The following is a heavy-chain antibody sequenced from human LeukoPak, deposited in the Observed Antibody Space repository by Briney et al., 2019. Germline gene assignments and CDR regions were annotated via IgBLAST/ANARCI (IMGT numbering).Heavy chain of an antibody. D-gene: IGHD1-26*01. CDR1: GFTFSSYG. CDR3: ARGRKDSGSYYVY. J-gene: IGHJ4*02. Sequence: PGGSLRLSCAASGFTFSSYGMHWVRQAPGKGLEWVAAVWYDGNNEYYADSVKGRFTISRDNSKNTLYLQMDTLRAEDTAVYYCARGRKDSGSYYVYWGQGSLVTVSS. V-gene: IGHV3-33*01. CDR2: VWYDGNNE.